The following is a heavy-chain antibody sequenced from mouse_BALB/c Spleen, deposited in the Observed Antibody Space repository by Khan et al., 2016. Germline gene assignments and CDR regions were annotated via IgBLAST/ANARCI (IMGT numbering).Heavy chain of an antibody. CDR1: GYSITSDYS. V-gene: IGHV3-1*02. J-gene: IGHJ2*01. Sequence: EVQLVESGPDLVKPSQSLSLTCTVTGYSITSDYSWHWIRQFPGNKLEWMAYIHYSGSTNYTPSLKSRISITRDTSKNQFFLQLNSVTTEDTATYYCVLFGNDFDYWGQGTTLTVSS. CDR2: IHYSGST. CDR3: VLFGNDFDY. D-gene: IGHD2-1*01.